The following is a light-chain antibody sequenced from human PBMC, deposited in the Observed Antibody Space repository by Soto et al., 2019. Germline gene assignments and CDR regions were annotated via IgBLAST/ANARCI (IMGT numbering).Light chain of an antibody. V-gene: IGKV3-11*01. CDR3: QQRSRWPLT. CDR1: QSVSSN. J-gene: IGKJ4*01. CDR2: GAS. Sequence: EIVLTQSPATLSLSPGERATLSCRASQSVSSNLAWYQQKPGQAPRLLIYGASTRATGIPARFSGSGSGTDFTLTISSLEPEDFAVYYCQQRSRWPLTFGGGTKVDI.